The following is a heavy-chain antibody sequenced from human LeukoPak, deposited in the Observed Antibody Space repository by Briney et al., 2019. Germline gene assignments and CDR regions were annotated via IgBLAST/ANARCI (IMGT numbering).Heavy chain of an antibody. CDR3: VKAPVTTCSGAYCYPFDY. J-gene: IGHJ4*02. CDR1: GFTFSSYG. CDR2: ISGSGGST. Sequence: GGSLRLSCAASGFTFSSYGMSWVRQAPGKGLEWVSAISGSGGSTYYADSMKGRFTISRDNSKNTLYLQMNSLRAEDTAVYYCVKAPVTTCSGAYCYPFDYWSQGTLVTVSS. D-gene: IGHD2-15*01. V-gene: IGHV3-23*01.